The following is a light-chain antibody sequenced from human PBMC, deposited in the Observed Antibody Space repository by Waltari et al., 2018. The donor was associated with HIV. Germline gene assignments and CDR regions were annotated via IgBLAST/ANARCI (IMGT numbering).Light chain of an antibody. J-gene: IGLJ3*02. CDR3: CSFASHL. CDR1: SNDLGTYNY. Sequence: QFALTQPRSVSGSPGQSVTISCTGSSNDLGTYNYVSWYQQYPGKAPKLIIYDVKWRPSGVPDRFSGSKSGNTASLTISGLQAEDEADYYCCSFASHLFGGGTKVTVL. V-gene: IGLV2-11*01. CDR2: DVK.